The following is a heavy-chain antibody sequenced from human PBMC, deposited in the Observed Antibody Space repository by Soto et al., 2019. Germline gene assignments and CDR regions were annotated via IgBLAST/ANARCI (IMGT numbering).Heavy chain of an antibody. Sequence: EVQLVESGGGLVKPGGSLRLSCAASGFTFSSYSMNWVRRAPGKGLEWVSSISSSSSYIYYADSVKGRFTISRDNAKNSLYLQMNSLRAEDTAVYYCARAGVEHDYGDYEDAFDIWGQGTMVTVSS. CDR3: ARAGVEHDYGDYEDAFDI. J-gene: IGHJ3*02. CDR2: ISSSSSYI. CDR1: GFTFSSYS. V-gene: IGHV3-21*01. D-gene: IGHD4-17*01.